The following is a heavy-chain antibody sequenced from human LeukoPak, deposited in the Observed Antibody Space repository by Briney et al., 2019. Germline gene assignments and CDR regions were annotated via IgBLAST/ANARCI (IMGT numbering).Heavy chain of an antibody. CDR2: FYYTGST. J-gene: IGHJ4*02. V-gene: IGHV4-31*03. Sequence: SQTLSLTCTVSGGSISNGGYYWSWIRQHPGKGLEWIGYFYYTGSTFYNPSLESRVTISIDTSKNQFSLKLSSVTAADTAVYFCARGGIQLWTYYFDYWGQGTLVTVPS. CDR1: GGSISNGGYY. CDR3: ARGGIQLWTYYFDY. D-gene: IGHD5-18*01.